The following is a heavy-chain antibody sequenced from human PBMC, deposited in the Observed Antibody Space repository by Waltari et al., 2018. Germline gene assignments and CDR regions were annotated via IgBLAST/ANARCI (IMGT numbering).Heavy chain of an antibody. D-gene: IGHD6-6*01. CDR2: IYYSGST. Sequence: QVQLQESGPGLVKPSQTLSLTCTVSGGSISSGGYYWSWIRQHPGKGLEWIGYIYYSGSTYYNPSLKSRVTISVDTSKNQFSLKLSSVTAADTAVYYCAREGWSSTSYDDAFDIWGQGTMVTVSS. CDR1: GGSISSGGYY. CDR3: AREGWSSTSYDDAFDI. J-gene: IGHJ3*02. V-gene: IGHV4-31*03.